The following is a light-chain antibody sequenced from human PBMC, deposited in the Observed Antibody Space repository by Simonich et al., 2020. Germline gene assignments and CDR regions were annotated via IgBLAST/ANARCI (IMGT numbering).Light chain of an antibody. CDR3: CSYAGSSTYVV. CDR2: EGS. J-gene: IGLJ2*01. CDR1: IKDVGSYNL. V-gene: IGLV2-23*01. Sequence: QSALTQPASVSGSPGQSITISCTGTIKDVGSYNLVTWYQQHPGKAPKLMIYEGSNRPSGVSNLFSCSKSGNTASLTISGLQAEDDADYYCCSYAGSSTYVVFGGGTKLTVL.